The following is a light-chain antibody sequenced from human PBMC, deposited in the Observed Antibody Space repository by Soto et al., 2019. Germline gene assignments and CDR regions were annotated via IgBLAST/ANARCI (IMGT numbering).Light chain of an antibody. J-gene: IGKJ1*01. V-gene: IGKV3-20*01. CDR1: QTVSTNS. Sequence: EIVLTQSPGTLSLSPGERATLSCRASQTVSTNSLAWYRRKPGQAPRLLIYGASIRATDIPRRFSGSGSGTDFTLTITRLEPEDFAVYYCHQYGNSPPTFGPGTRVEMK. CDR3: HQYGNSPPT. CDR2: GAS.